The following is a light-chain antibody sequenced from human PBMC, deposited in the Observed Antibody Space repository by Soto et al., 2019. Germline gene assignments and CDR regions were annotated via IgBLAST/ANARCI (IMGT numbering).Light chain of an antibody. Sequence: QSALTQPPSASGSPGQSVTISCTGTSGDVGGYNYVSWYQQHPGKAPKLMIYDVDKRPSGVPDRFSGSKSGNTASLTVSGLQAEDEADYYCNSDAGSNLIFGGGTKLTVL. CDR1: SGDVGGYNY. V-gene: IGLV2-8*01. CDR2: DVD. J-gene: IGLJ2*01. CDR3: NSDAGSNLI.